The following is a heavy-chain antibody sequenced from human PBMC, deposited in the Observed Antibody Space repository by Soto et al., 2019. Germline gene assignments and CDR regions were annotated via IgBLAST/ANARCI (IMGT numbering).Heavy chain of an antibody. CDR3: ARPYFGSGVRRSLAS. V-gene: IGHV3-74*01. D-gene: IGHD3-10*01. J-gene: IGHJ4*02. Sequence: GGSLDLPGPASDFTSIVSGFHGSAKLPGKGLLWVSHINSDGSNTDYAGSVKGRFIISRDNAKNTLYLQMNSLTAEDTAVYYCARPYFGSGVRRSLASWGQGTLVTVSS. CDR1: DFTSIVSG. CDR2: INSDGSNT.